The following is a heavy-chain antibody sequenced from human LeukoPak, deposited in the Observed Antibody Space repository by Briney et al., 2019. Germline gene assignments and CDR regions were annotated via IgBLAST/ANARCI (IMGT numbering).Heavy chain of an antibody. V-gene: IGHV3-7*01. Sequence: PGGSLTLSCAASGFTFRNSWMSWVRQAPGKGLEWVANIKQDGSERDYVDSVKGRFTISRDNAENSLYLQMNSLRAEDTAVYYCARAYYWGQGNLVSLST. CDR1: GFTFRNSW. CDR3: ARAYY. D-gene: IGHD2-21*01. J-gene: IGHJ4*02. CDR2: IKQDGSER.